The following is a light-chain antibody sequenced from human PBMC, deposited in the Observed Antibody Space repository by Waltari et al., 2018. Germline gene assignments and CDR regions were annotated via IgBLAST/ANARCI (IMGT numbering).Light chain of an antibody. J-gene: IGLJ3*02. V-gene: IGLV2-14*03. CDR1: SSDVGGLTY. CDR2: DVT. Sequence: QSALTQPVSVSGSPGQSLPISCTGTSSDVGGLTYVSWYQHHPGKAPKLMIYDVTKRPSGVSNRFSGSGSGNTASLTISGLQSEDEAYYYCSSYIRISASWVFGGGTKLTVL. CDR3: SSYIRISASWV.